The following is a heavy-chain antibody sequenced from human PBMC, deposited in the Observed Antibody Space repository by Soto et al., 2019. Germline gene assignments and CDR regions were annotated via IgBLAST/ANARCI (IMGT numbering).Heavy chain of an antibody. CDR2: IYYSGST. CDR1: GGSISSGDYY. D-gene: IGHD3-10*01. J-gene: IGHJ6*02. V-gene: IGHV4-30-4*01. CDR3: ARENSGSSHMDV. Sequence: PSETLSLTCTVSGGSISSGDYYWSWIRQPPGKGLEWIGYIYYSGSTYYNPSLKSRVTISVDTSKNQFSLKLSSVTAADTAVYYCARENSGSSHMDVWGQGTTVTVSS.